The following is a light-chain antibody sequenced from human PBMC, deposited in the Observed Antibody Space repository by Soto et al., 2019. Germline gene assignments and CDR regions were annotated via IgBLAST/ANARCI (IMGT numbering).Light chain of an antibody. Sequence: EMVLTQSPATLSLSPGERATLSCGTSQSIDSAYLAWYQQKPGLAPSLLIYDASSRATGIPDRFRGYGSGTDFTLTITRLEPEDFAVYYCQQYGSSPRTFGQGTNVDVK. CDR2: DAS. V-gene: IGKV3D-20*01. J-gene: IGKJ1*01. CDR3: QQYGSSPRT. CDR1: QSIDSAY.